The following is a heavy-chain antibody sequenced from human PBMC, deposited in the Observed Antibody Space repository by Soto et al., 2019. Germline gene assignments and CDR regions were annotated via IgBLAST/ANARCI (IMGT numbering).Heavy chain of an antibody. Sequence: SETLSLTCTVSGGSISSYYWSWIRQPPGKGLEWIGYIYYSGSTNYNPSLKSRVTISVDTSKNQFSLKLSSVTAADTAVYYCARVLVATIGFVWFDPWGQGTLVTVPS. D-gene: IGHD5-12*01. V-gene: IGHV4-59*08. CDR1: GGSISSYY. J-gene: IGHJ5*02. CDR3: ARVLVATIGFVWFDP. CDR2: IYYSGST.